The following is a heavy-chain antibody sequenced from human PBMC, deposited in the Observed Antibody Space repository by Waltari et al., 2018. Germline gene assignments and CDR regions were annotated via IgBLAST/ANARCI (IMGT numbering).Heavy chain of an antibody. CDR1: GYTLTELS. Sequence: QVQLVQSGAEVKKPGASGKVSCKVSGYTLTELSMHWVRQAPGKGLEWMGGFDPEDGETIYAQKFQGRVTMTEDTSTDTAYMELSSLRSEDTAVYYCATAYLTSPIAAREVGVWGQGTTVTVSS. J-gene: IGHJ6*02. CDR2: FDPEDGET. V-gene: IGHV1-24*01. CDR3: ATAYLTSPIAAREVGV. D-gene: IGHD6-6*01.